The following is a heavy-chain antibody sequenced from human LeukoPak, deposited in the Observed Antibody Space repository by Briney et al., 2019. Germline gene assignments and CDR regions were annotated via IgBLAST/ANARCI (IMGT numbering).Heavy chain of an antibody. CDR1: GFTFSSYA. CDR2: ISGSGGST. Sequence: GGSLRLSCAASGFTFSSYAMNWVRQAPGKGLEWVSTISGSGGSTYYADSVKGRFTISRDNSKNTLYLQMNSLRAEDTAVYYWAKGLRFCPSDSSGYYFDYWGQGTLVTVSS. V-gene: IGHV3-23*01. CDR3: AKGLRFCPSDSSGYYFDY. J-gene: IGHJ4*02. D-gene: IGHD3-22*01.